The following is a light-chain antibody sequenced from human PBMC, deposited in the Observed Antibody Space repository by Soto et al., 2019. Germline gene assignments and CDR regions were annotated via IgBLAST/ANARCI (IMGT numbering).Light chain of an antibody. J-gene: IGLJ3*02. CDR1: NSNIGVNF. Sequence: QSVLTQPPSVSAAPGQRVTISCSGSNSNIGVNFVPWYKHLPGTAPNLLIYDTNSRPSGIPDRFSGSKSDTSATLAITGLQTGDEADYYCETCDSILNVVVFGGGTKLTVL. V-gene: IGLV1-51*01. CDR2: DTN. CDR3: ETCDSILNVVV.